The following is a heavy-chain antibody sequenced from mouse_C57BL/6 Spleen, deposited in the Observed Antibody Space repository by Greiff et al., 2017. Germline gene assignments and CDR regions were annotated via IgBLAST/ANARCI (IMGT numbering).Heavy chain of an antibody. J-gene: IGHJ1*03. Sequence: EVQVVESGGGLVKPGGSLKLSCAASGFTFSSYTMSWVRQTPEKRLEWVATISGGGGNTYYPDSVKGRFTISRDNAKNTLYLQMSSLRSEDTALYYWARFPYYYGSSPYFDVWGTGTTVTVSS. CDR2: ISGGGGNT. D-gene: IGHD1-1*01. CDR1: GFTFSSYT. CDR3: ARFPYYYGSSPYFDV. V-gene: IGHV5-9*01.